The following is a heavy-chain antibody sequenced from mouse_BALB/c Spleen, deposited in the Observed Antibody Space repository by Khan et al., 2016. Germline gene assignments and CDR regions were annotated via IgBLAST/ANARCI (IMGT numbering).Heavy chain of an antibody. CDR2: ISYSGST. V-gene: IGHV3-8*02. Sequence: EVQLQESGPSLVKPSQTLSLTCSVTGDSITSGYWNWIRKFPGHKLEYMGYISYSGSTYYNPSLNSRISTTRDTSKNQFYLQLKSVTTEDTATYDVGRYYYGSKDYWGQGTSVTVST. J-gene: IGHJ4*01. CDR3: GRYYYGSKDY. CDR1: GDSITSGY. D-gene: IGHD1-1*01.